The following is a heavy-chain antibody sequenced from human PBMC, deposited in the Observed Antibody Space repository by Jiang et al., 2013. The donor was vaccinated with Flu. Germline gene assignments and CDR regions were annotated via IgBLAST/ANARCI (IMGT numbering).Heavy chain of an antibody. CDR2: IYYSGST. Sequence: GPGLVKPSQTLSLTCTVSGGSISSGDYYWSWIRQPPGKGLEWIGYIYYSGSTYYNPSLKSRVTISVDTSKNQFSLKLSSVTAADTAVYYCVRDPLGGVHYYASGSYWFDPWGQGTLVTVSS. CDR1: GGSISSGDYY. J-gene: IGHJ5*02. D-gene: IGHD3-10*01. V-gene: IGHV4-30-4*01. CDR3: VRDPLGGVHYYASGSYWFDP.